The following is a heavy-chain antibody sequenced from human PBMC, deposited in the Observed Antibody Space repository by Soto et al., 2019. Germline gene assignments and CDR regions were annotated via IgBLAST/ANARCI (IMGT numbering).Heavy chain of an antibody. V-gene: IGHV3-23*01. D-gene: IGHD5-18*01. CDR1: GFTFSIYA. Sequence: GSLRLSCAASGFTFSIYAMSWFRQALGKGLEWVSTISGSDGRTYSTDFVKGRFTISRDNSRNTAYLQMNSLRVEDTAVYYCAKGVSQYTPLALFDYWGRGTLVTVSS. CDR2: ISGSDGRT. CDR3: AKGVSQYTPLALFDY. J-gene: IGHJ4*02.